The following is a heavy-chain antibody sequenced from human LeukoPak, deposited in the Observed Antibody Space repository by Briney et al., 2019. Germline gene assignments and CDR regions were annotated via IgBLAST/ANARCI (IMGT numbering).Heavy chain of an antibody. CDR2: IYHSGST. J-gene: IGHJ2*01. V-gene: IGHV4-30-2*01. CDR1: GGSISSGGYS. Sequence: SETLSLTCAVSGGSISSGGYSWSWIRQPPGKGLAWIGYIYHSGSTYYNPSLKSRVTISVDRSKNQFSLKLSSVTAADTAVFFQAEDGIRDGYWYFDLWGRGTLVTVSS. D-gene: IGHD5-24*01. CDR3: AEDGIRDGYWYFDL.